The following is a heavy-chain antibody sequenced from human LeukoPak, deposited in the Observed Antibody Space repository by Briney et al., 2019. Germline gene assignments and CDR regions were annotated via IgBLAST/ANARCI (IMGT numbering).Heavy chain of an antibody. D-gene: IGHD2/OR15-2a*01. CDR2: VYYTGST. Sequence: SETLSLTCTVSVGSISRYYWHWLRQPPGKGLEWIGHVYYTGSTRYNPSLKSRVTTSVDTSKNQFSLKLSSVTAADTAVYYCARHESDFLFDYWGQGTLVTVSS. CDR3: ARHESDFLFDY. V-gene: IGHV4-59*08. J-gene: IGHJ4*02. CDR1: VGSISRYY.